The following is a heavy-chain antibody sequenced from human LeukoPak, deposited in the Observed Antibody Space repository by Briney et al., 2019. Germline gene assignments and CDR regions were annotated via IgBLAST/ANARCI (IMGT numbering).Heavy chain of an antibody. CDR2: IKQDGSEK. J-gene: IGHJ4*02. Sequence: PGGSLRVSCAASGFTFSSYWMSWVRQAPGKGLEWVANIKQDGSEKYYVDSVKGRFTISRDNAKNSLYLQMNSLRAEDTAVYYCARATVGTFFKADYWGQGTLVTVSS. V-gene: IGHV3-7*01. CDR3: ARATVGTFFKADY. CDR1: GFTFSSYW. D-gene: IGHD1-26*01.